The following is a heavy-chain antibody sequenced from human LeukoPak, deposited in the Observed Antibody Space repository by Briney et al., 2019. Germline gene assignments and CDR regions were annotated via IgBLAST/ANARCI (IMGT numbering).Heavy chain of an antibody. CDR3: ARATPKSSSWYVNYYYYMDV. CDR2: ISSRGSTI. V-gene: IGHV3-11*01. J-gene: IGHJ6*03. CDR1: GFTFRDYY. Sequence: GGSLRLSCAASGFTFRDYYMSWIRQAPGKGLEWGSYISSRGSTIYYADSVKGRFTISRDNAKNSLYLQMNSLRAEDTAVYYCARATPKSSSWYVNYYYYMDVWGKGTTVTVSS. D-gene: IGHD6-13*01.